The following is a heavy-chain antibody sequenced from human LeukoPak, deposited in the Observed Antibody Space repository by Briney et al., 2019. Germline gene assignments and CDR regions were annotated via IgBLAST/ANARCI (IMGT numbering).Heavy chain of an antibody. CDR2: INWNGGST. V-gene: IGHV3-20*01. D-gene: IGHD6-19*01. Sequence: GGPLKLSGAASGFTFDDYAMSWVRQAPGKGLEGASGINWNGGSTGYADSVKGRFTISRDNAKNSLYLQMNSLRAEDTALYHCARAAYSSGWYSSADYWGQGTLVTVSS. J-gene: IGHJ4*02. CDR3: ARAAYSSGWYSSADY. CDR1: GFTFDDYA.